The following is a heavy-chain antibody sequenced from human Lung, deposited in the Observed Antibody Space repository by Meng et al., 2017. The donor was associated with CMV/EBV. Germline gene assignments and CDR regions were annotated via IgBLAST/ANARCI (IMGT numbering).Heavy chain of an antibody. D-gene: IGHD6-19*01. V-gene: IGHV7-4-1*01. CDR3: ARGNGWRFDY. CDR1: GYTFTSSS. J-gene: IGHJ4*02. Sequence: QVQLVQAGSGLKKPGDSVKVSCQAAGYTFTSSSMNWVRHAPGQGLEWMGWININTGNPTYAQGFTGRFVFSLDTSVSTAYLQIDGLKADDTAVYYCARGNGWRFDYWGQGTLVTVSS. CDR2: ININTGNP.